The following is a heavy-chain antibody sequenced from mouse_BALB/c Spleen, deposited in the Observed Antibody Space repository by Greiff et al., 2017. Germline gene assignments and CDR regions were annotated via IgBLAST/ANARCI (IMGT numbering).Heavy chain of an antibody. CDR3: ARAIGDDVVYYAMDY. CDR1: GYTFSSYW. D-gene: IGHD2-12*01. Sequence: QVQLQQSGAELMKPGASVKISCKATGYTFSSYWIEWVKQRPGHGLEWIGEILPGSGSTNYNEKFKGKATFTADTSSNTAYMQLSSLTSEDSAVYYCARAIGDDVVYYAMDYWGQGTSVTVSS. J-gene: IGHJ4*01. V-gene: IGHV1-9*01. CDR2: ILPGSGST.